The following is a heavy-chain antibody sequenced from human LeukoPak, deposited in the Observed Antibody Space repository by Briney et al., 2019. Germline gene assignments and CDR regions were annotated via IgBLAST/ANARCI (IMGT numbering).Heavy chain of an antibody. CDR3: AKFYDYGDSRGYLDY. Sequence: GGSLRLSCAASGFTFSSYWMSWVRQAPGKGLEWVASIWYDGINKYNADSVKGRFIISRDNSRNTLYLQMNSLRVEDTAVYYCAKFYDYGDSRGYLDYWGQGTLVTVSS. J-gene: IGHJ4*02. D-gene: IGHD4-17*01. CDR1: GFTFSSYW. V-gene: IGHV3-30*02. CDR2: IWYDGINK.